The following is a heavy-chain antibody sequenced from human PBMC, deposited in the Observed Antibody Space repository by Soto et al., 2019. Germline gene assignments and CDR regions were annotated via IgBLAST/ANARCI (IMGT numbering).Heavy chain of an antibody. D-gene: IGHD3-10*01. CDR1: GGSISSGDYY. CDR2: IYYSGST. CDR3: ARGGLLWFGEFSSLNWFDP. Sequence: TSETLSLTCTVSGGSISSGDYYWSWMRQPPGKGLEWIGYIYYSGSTYYNPSLKSRVTISVDTSKNQFSLKLSSVTAADTAVYYCARGGLLWFGEFSSLNWFDPWGQGTLVTVSS. V-gene: IGHV4-30-4*01. J-gene: IGHJ5*02.